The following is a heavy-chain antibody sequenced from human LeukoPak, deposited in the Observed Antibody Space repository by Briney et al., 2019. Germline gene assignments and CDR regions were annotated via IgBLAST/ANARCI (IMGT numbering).Heavy chain of an antibody. D-gene: IGHD3-10*01. CDR3: ARDGRALWFGEDGMDV. CDR2: IRYDGSNK. Sequence: PGGSLRLSCAASGFTFSSYGMHWVRQAPGKGLEWVAFIRYDGSNKYYADSVKGRFTISRDNSKNTLYLQMNSLRAEDTAVYYCARDGRALWFGEDGMDVWGQGTTVTVSS. J-gene: IGHJ6*02. V-gene: IGHV3-30*02. CDR1: GFTFSSYG.